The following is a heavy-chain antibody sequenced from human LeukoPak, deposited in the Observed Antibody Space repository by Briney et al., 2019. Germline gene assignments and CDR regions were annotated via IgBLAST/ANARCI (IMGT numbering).Heavy chain of an antibody. CDR3: ARDRGTIFGVVIYYFDY. Sequence: PGGSLRLSCAASGFTFSSYAMHWVRQAPGKGLEWAAVISYDGSNKYYADSVKGRFTISRDNSKNTLYLQMNSLRAEDTAVYYCARDRGTIFGVVIYYFDYWGQGTLVTVSS. CDR1: GFTFSSYA. V-gene: IGHV3-30-3*01. CDR2: ISYDGSNK. J-gene: IGHJ4*02. D-gene: IGHD3-3*01.